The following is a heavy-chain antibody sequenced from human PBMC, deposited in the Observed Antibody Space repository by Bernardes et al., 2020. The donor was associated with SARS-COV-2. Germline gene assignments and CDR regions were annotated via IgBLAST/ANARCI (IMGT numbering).Heavy chain of an antibody. Sequence: ASVKVSCKASGYTFTSYDINWVRQATGQGLEWMGWMNPNSGNTGYAQKVQGRVTMTTDTSTSTAYMERRSLRSDDTAVYYCARDEWEQRGGFDHWGQGTLVTVSS. J-gene: IGHJ4*02. D-gene: IGHD1-26*01. CDR3: ARDEWEQRGGFDH. V-gene: IGHV1-8*01. CDR1: GYTFTSYD. CDR2: MNPNSGNT.